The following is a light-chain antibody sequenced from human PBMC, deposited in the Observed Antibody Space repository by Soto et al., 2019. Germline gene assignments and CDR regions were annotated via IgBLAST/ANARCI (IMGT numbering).Light chain of an antibody. V-gene: IGKV4-1*01. Sequence: DIVMTQSPDSLAVSLGERATINCKSSQRVLYSSNNKNYLAWYQQKPGQPPKLLIYWASTRESGVPDRVSGSGSGTDFTLTISSLQAEDVAVYYCQQDYSTPSITFGQGTRLEIK. CDR3: QQDYSTPSIT. J-gene: IGKJ5*01. CDR1: QRVLYSSNNKNY. CDR2: WAS.